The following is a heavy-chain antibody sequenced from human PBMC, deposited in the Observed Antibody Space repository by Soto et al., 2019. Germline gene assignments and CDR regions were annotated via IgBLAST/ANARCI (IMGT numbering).Heavy chain of an antibody. J-gene: IGHJ4*02. D-gene: IGHD2-2*01. V-gene: IGHV1-18*01. CDR1: GYTFTIYG. CDR3: ARDRGESSSTMHRSLMKQGDLFY. Sequence: ASVKVSCKASGYTFTIYGISWVLQAPGQGLEWMGWISAYNGNTNYAQKLQGRVTMTTDTSTSTAYMELRSLRSDDTAVYYCARDRGESSSTMHRSLMKQGDLFYWSQGTLVIVSS. CDR2: ISAYNGNT.